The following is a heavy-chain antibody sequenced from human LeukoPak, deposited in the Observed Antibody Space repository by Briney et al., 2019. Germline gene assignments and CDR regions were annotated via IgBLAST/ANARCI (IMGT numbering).Heavy chain of an antibody. J-gene: IGHJ4*02. D-gene: IGHD3-10*01. CDR3: ATGGRHSYGSGRHQQNPFDY. Sequence: SETLSLTCAVYGGSFSGYDWSWIRQPPGKGLEWIGEINHSGSTNYNPSLKSRVTISVDTSKNQFSLKLSSVTAADTAVYYCATGGRHSYGSGRHQQNPFDYWGQGTLVTVSS. CDR2: INHSGST. V-gene: IGHV4-34*01. CDR1: GGSFSGYD.